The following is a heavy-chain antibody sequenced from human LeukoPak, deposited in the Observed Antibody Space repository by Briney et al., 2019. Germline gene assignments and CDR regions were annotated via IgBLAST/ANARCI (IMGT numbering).Heavy chain of an antibody. Sequence: GGSLRLSCAASGFTFSSYSMNWVRQAPGKGLEWVSFISSSSSYISYADSVKGRFTISRDNAKNSLYLQMNSLRAEDTAVYYCARDSNLGYCSGGSCLQPAYWGQGTLVTVSS. J-gene: IGHJ4*02. D-gene: IGHD2-15*01. CDR3: ARDSNLGYCSGGSCLQPAY. V-gene: IGHV3-21*01. CDR1: GFTFSSYS. CDR2: ISSSSSYI.